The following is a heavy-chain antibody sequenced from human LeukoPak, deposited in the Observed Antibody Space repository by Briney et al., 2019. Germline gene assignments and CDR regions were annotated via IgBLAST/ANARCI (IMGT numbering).Heavy chain of an antibody. V-gene: IGHV1-2*02. D-gene: IGHD5-18*01. CDR2: INPNSGGT. Sequence: ASVTVSFKASGYTFTFYYMHWVRQAPGQGLEWMGWINPNSGGTNYAQKFQGRVTMTRDKSTSTAYMDLSSLKSDDTAVYYCARVGAMVLWGQGTLVTVSS. J-gene: IGHJ4*02. CDR3: ARVGAMVL. CDR1: GYTFTFYY.